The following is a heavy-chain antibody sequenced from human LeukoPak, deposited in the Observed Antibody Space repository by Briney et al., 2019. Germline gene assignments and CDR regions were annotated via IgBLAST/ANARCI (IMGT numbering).Heavy chain of an antibody. CDR2: IWYDGSNE. V-gene: IGHV3-33*01. CDR1: GFAFSIFG. CDR3: ARDRRDSSGYYYGWFDP. J-gene: IGHJ5*02. Sequence: GGSLRLSCAASGFAFSIFGMHWVRQAPGKGLEWVALIWYDGSNEHYADSVMGRFTISRDNSKNTLFLQMNSLRAEDTAVYYCARDRRDSSGYYYGWFDPWGQGTLVTVSS. D-gene: IGHD3-22*01.